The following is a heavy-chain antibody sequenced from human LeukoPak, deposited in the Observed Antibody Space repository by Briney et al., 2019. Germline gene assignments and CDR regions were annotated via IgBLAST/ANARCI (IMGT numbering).Heavy chain of an antibody. Sequence: GGSLRVSCAASGFTFSSYAMSWVRQAPGKGLEWVANIKQDGSEKYYVDSVKGRFTISRDNAKNSLYLQMNSLRAEDTAMYYCARARRGSLSNFDYWGQGTLVTVSS. V-gene: IGHV3-7*01. CDR1: GFTFSSYA. CDR2: IKQDGSEK. D-gene: IGHD5-24*01. J-gene: IGHJ4*02. CDR3: ARARRGSLSNFDY.